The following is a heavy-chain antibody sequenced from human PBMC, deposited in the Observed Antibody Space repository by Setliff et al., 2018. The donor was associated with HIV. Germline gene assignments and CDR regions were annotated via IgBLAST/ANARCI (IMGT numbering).Heavy chain of an antibody. CDR3: ARDPSAGANLYYYVDV. CDR1: GFTFSPYW. V-gene: IGHV3-74*01. CDR2: INSDGSST. Sequence: GSLRLSCAVSGFTFSPYWMHWVRQAPGKGLVWVSRINSDGSSTSYADSVKGRFTISRDNAKNTLYLQMNSLRAEDTAVYYCARDPSAGANLYYYVDVWGKGTTVTVSS. J-gene: IGHJ6*03. D-gene: IGHD1-26*01.